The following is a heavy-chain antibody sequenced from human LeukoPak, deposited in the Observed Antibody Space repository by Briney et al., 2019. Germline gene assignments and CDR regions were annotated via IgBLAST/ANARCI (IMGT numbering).Heavy chain of an antibody. D-gene: IGHD1-26*01. Sequence: SETLSLTCTVSGGSISSSSYYWGWIRQPPGKGLEWIGSIYYSGSTFYNPSLKSRVTISVDTSKNQFSLKLSSVTAADTAVYYCASERPATENWFFDLWGRGTLVTVSS. V-gene: IGHV4-39*07. CDR1: GGSISSSSYY. CDR2: IYYSGST. CDR3: ASERPATENWFFDL. J-gene: IGHJ2*01.